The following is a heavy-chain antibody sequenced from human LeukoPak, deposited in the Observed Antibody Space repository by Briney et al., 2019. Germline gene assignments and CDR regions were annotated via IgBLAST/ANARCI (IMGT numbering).Heavy chain of an antibody. J-gene: IGHJ5*02. Sequence: GGSLRLSCAASRFTFTNYAMTWVRQAPGKGLEWVSAISGSGGSTNYADSVKGRFTISRDDSKNTLYLQMNSLRAEDTAVYYCAKSLAVAEDWFDPWGQGTLVTVSS. D-gene: IGHD6-19*01. CDR2: ISGSGGST. CDR3: AKSLAVAEDWFDP. CDR1: RFTFTNYA. V-gene: IGHV3-23*01.